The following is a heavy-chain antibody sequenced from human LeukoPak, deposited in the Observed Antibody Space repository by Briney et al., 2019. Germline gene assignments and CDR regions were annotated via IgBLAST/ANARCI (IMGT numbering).Heavy chain of an antibody. D-gene: IGHD2-8*01. V-gene: IGHV4-59*01. J-gene: IGHJ4*02. CDR1: GGSISNYY. CDR2: MYYSGST. CDR3: VRDDAGFDY. Sequence: SETLSLTCTVSGGSISNYYWSWVRQAPGKGLEWIGYMYYSGSTNYNPSPKRRVTISADMSKNQLSLKLSSVSAADKAVYYCVRDDAGFDYWGQGILVSVSS.